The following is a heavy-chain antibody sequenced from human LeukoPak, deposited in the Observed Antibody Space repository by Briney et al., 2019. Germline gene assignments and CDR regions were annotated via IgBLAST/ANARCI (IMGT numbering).Heavy chain of an antibody. J-gene: IGHJ4*02. V-gene: IGHV4-39*02. Sequence: SETLSLTCTVSGGSISSSSYYWGWIRQPPGKGLEWIGSIYYSGSTYYNPSLKSRVTISVDTSKNQFSLKLSSVTAADTAVYYCARDRTGGPLFDYWGQGTLVTVSS. CDR2: IYYSGST. D-gene: IGHD4-23*01. CDR1: GGSISSSSYY. CDR3: ARDRTGGPLFDY.